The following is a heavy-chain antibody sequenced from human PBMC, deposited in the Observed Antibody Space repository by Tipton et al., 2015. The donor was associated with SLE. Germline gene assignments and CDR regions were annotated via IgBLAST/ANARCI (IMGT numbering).Heavy chain of an antibody. D-gene: IGHD3-10*01. J-gene: IGHJ6*02. CDR2: IYSGGST. Sequence: SLRLSCAASGFTVSSNYMSWVRQAPGKGLEWVSVIYSGGSTYYADSVKCRFTISRDNSKNTLYLQMNSLRAEDTAVYYCARDTTSGYYGMDVWGQGTTVTVSS. CDR1: GFTVSSNY. V-gene: IGHV3-53*05. CDR3: ARDTTSGYYGMDV.